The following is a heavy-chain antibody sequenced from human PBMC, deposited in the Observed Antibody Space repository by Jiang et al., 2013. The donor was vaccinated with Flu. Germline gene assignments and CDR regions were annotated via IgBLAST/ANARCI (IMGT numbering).Heavy chain of an antibody. D-gene: IGHD3-10*01. J-gene: IGHJ4*02. CDR2: IGSKLYGARR. Sequence: QLLESGGGLVQPGRSLSLACIGSGFAFGDYGLNWFRQAPGKGLEWVGFIGSKLYGARREYAASVRGRFTISRDDSKGVAYLHMNSLKTEDTALYYCSRDLVRDVIIIPSGYCDYWGQGALVTVSS. CDR3: SRDLVRDVIIIPSGYCDY. CDR1: GFAFGDYG. V-gene: IGHV3-49*03.